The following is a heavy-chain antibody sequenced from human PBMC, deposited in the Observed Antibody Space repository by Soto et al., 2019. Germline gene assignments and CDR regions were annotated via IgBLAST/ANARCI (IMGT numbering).Heavy chain of an antibody. J-gene: IGHJ4*02. CDR3: ARDKITGLFDY. Sequence: PSETLSLTCTVSGGSINNNGYFWSWIRQPPGSGLEWIGHIYNSGSTYSNPSLKSRLTISVDTSKNQFSLKLTSVTAADTAVYYCARDKITGLFDYWGQGTLVTVSS. CDR1: GGSINNNGYF. CDR2: IYNSGST. D-gene: IGHD2-8*02. V-gene: IGHV4-30-4*01.